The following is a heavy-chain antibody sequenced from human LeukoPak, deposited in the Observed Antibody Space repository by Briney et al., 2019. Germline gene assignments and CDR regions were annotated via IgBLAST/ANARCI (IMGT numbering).Heavy chain of an antibody. CDR2: IGAFNGNT. D-gene: IGHD3-22*01. Sequence: ASVKVPCKASGYSFDRYGISWVRQAPGQRLEWLGWIGAFNGNTNYAQNLQGRVTTTADTSTTTAYMELRSLSSDDTAVYYCARDFLSYDGSENHFEDTFDIWGQGTMVTVSS. V-gene: IGHV1-18*01. CDR3: ARDFLSYDGSENHFEDTFDI. CDR1: GYSFDRYG. J-gene: IGHJ3*02.